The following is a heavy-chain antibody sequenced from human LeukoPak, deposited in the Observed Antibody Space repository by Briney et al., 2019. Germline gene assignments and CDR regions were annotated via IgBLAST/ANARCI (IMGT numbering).Heavy chain of an antibody. D-gene: IGHD1/OR15-1a*01. J-gene: IGHJ3*01. CDR2: SSWNSGTI. CDR1: GFTFSDYA. CDR3: AKDLAVGTSPRVYAFDV. Sequence: GGSLRLSCAASGFTFSDYAMHWVRQVPGKGLEWVGGSSWNSGTIAYWESVKGRATISRGNARNSLYLEVNSLRVEDTALYYCAKDLAVGTSPRVYAFDVWGQGSLVTVSS. V-gene: IGHV3-9*01.